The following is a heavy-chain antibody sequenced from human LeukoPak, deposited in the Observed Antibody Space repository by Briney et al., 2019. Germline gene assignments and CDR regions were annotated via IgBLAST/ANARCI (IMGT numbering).Heavy chain of an antibody. CDR2: ISASGGST. J-gene: IGHJ4*02. CDR3: AKDPNRYSSSWYFDY. V-gene: IGHV3-23*01. CDR1: GFTFSSYA. Sequence: QTGGSLILSCAASGFTFSSYAMSWVRQAPGKGLEWVSVISASGGSTYYADSVKGRFTISRDNSKNTLYLQMNSLRAEDTAVYYCAKDPNRYSSSWYFDYWGQGTLVTVSS. D-gene: IGHD6-13*01.